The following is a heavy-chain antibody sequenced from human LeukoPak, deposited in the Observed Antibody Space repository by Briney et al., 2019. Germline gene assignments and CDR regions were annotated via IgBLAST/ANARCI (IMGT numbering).Heavy chain of an antibody. J-gene: IGHJ6*02. V-gene: IGHV3-7*02. CDR3: ARVSVYGDYAAGFYYYYGMDV. Sequence: GGSLRLSCEAYGFTLSDHWMTWVRQAPGKGLERVAYIKQDGSAKDYVDSVKGRFTISRDNSKNSLYLQMNSLRAEDTAVYYCARVSVYGDYAAGFYYYYGMDVWGQGTTVTVSS. CDR1: GFTLSDHW. CDR2: IKQDGSAK. D-gene: IGHD4-17*01.